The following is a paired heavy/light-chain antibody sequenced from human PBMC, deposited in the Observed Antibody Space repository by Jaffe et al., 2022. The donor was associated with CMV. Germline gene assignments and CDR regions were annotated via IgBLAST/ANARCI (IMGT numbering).Heavy chain of an antibody. CDR1: GFTFSSYE. V-gene: IGHV3-48*03. J-gene: IGHJ4*02. Sequence: EVQLVESGGGLVQPGGSLRLSCAASGFTFSSYEMNWVRQAPGKGLEWVSYISSSGSTIYYADSVKGRFTISRDNAKNSLYLQMNSLRAEDTAVYYCARDLHYYDSSGYSVWQGTFDYWGQGTLVTVSS. CDR3: ARDLHYYDSSGYSVWQGTFDY. CDR2: ISSSGSTI. D-gene: IGHD3-22*01.
Light chain of an antibody. V-gene: IGLV3-19*01. CDR1: SLRSYY. J-gene: IGLJ7*01. Sequence: SSELTQDPAVSVALGQTVRITCQGDSLRSYYASWYQQKPGQAPVLVIYGKNNRPSGIPDRFSGSSSGNTASLTITGAQAEDEADYYCNSRDSSGNPHSVFGGGTQLTVL. CDR2: GKN. CDR3: NSRDSSGNPHSV.